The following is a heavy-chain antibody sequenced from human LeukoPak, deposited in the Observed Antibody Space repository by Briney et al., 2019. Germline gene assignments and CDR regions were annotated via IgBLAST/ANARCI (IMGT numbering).Heavy chain of an antibody. D-gene: IGHD5-24*01. CDR1: GYTFTSYY. V-gene: IGHV1-46*01. Sequence: ASVKGSCKASGYTFTSYYMHWVRQAPGQGLEWMGIINPSGGSTSYAQKFQGRVTMTRDTSTSTVYMELSSLRSEDTAVYYCARELRGDGYKNLGYYYYGMDVWGQGTTVTVSS. J-gene: IGHJ6*02. CDR3: ARELRGDGYKNLGYYYYGMDV. CDR2: INPSGGST.